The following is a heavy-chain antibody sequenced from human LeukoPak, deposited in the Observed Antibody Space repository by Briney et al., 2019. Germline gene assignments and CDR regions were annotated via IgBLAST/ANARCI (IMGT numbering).Heavy chain of an antibody. CDR1: GFTFSSYW. CDR2: INTDGSST. CDR3: ARARACDGSAYFLY. J-gene: IGHJ4*02. D-gene: IGHD3-22*01. Sequence: GGSRRLSCAASGFTFSSYWMHWVRQAPGKGLVWVSRINTDGSSTIYADSVKGRFTISRDNAKNTLYLQMNSLRGEDAAVYYCARARACDGSAYFLYWGQGTLVTVSA. V-gene: IGHV3-74*01.